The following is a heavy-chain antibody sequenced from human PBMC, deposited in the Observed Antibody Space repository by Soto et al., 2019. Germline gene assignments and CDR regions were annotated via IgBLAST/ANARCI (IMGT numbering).Heavy chain of an antibody. D-gene: IGHD3-22*01. J-gene: IGHJ4*02. CDR2: IYYRGST. CDR3: ARTSSGYYLPNY. CDR1: DDSINSDKYY. V-gene: IGHV4-30-4*08. Sequence: SETLSLTCSVSDDSINSDKYYWGWIRQPPGKGLEWIGYIYYRGSTYYNPSLQSRVTISVDTSKNQFSLKLSSVTAADTAVYYCARTSSGYYLPNYWGQGTLVTVSS.